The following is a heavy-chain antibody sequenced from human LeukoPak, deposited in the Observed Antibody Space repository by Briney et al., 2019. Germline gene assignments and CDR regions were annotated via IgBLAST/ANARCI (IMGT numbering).Heavy chain of an antibody. V-gene: IGHV3-74*01. CDR1: GFTFSSYW. Sequence: GGSLRLSCAASGFTFSSYWMHWVRQAPGKGLVWVSRINSDGSSTSYADSVKGQFTISRDNSKNSLYLQMNSLRAEDTALYYCAKGTSSWHEFDYWGQGTLVTVSS. D-gene: IGHD6-13*01. CDR2: INSDGSST. CDR3: AKGTSSWHEFDY. J-gene: IGHJ4*02.